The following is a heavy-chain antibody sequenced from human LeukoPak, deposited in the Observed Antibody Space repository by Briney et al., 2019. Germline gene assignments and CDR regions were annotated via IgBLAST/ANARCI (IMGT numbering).Heavy chain of an antibody. CDR1: GGSFSGYY. CDR3: ARARGVRGTSTGYYYMDV. D-gene: IGHD3-10*01. Sequence: PSETLSLTCAVYGGSFSGYYWSWLRQPPGKGLEWIGEVNQSGSTNYDPSLKSRVTISVDTSKNQFSLKLSSVTAADTAVYYCARARGVRGTSTGYYYMDVWGKGTTVTVSS. CDR2: VNQSGST. V-gene: IGHV4-34*01. J-gene: IGHJ6*03.